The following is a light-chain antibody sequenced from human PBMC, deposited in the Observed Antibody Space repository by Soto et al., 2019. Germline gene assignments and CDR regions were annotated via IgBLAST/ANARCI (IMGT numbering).Light chain of an antibody. CDR1: QGISSY. CDR3: QQLNNYPRT. CDR2: TAS. V-gene: IGKV1-9*01. J-gene: IGKJ1*01. Sequence: IHFTHAASFLSATVLYRVTITFLASQGISSYLAWYQQKPGKAPKLLISTASTLQSGVPSRFSGSGSGTEFTLTISSLQPEDFATYYCQQLNNYPRTFGQGTKVDIK.